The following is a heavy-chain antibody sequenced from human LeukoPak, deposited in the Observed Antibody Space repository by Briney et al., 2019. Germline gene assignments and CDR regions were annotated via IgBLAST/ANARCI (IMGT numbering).Heavy chain of an antibody. J-gene: IGHJ4*02. CDR1: GSTFSSYS. V-gene: IGHV3-21*01. CDR3: ARDLSYYDSSGYPY. Sequence: PGGSLRLSCAASGSTFSSYSMNWVRQAPGKGLEWVSSISSSSSYIYYADSVKGRFTIARDNAKNSLYLQMNSLRAEDTAVYYCARDLSYYDSSGYPYWGQGTLVTVSS. CDR2: ISSSSSYI. D-gene: IGHD3-22*01.